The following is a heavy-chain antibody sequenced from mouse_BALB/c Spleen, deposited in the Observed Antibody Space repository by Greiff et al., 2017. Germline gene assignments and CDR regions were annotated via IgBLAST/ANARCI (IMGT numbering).Heavy chain of an antibody. CDR3: ARMDYGKNY. D-gene: IGHD2-1*01. CDR2: ISSGSSTI. Sequence: DVKLVESGGGLVQPGGSRKLSCAASGFTFSSFGMHWVRQAPEKGLEWVAYISSGSSTIYYADTVKGRFTISRDNAKNTMLLQMTSLRSEDTAMYYCARMDYGKNYWGQGTTLTVSS. V-gene: IGHV5-17*02. CDR1: GFTFSSFG. J-gene: IGHJ2*01.